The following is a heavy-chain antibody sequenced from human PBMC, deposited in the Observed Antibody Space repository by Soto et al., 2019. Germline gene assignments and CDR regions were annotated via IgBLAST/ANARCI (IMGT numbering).Heavy chain of an antibody. CDR2: IYYSGST. Sequence: PSETLSLTCTVSGGSIISYFWSWLRQPPGKGLEWIGYIYYSGSTKYNPSLKSRVTISLDTSKNQFSLKLSSVTDADAAVYYCARDLGRYFDYWGQGALVTVSS. CDR3: ARDLGRYFDY. CDR1: GGSIISYF. V-gene: IGHV4-59*01. D-gene: IGHD7-27*01. J-gene: IGHJ4*02.